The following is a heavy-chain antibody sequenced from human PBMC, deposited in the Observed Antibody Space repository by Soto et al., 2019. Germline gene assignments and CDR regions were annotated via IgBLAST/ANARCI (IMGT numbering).Heavy chain of an antibody. D-gene: IGHD5-12*01. CDR1: GFTFSLYG. CDR2: IWNDGSEK. V-gene: IGHV3-33*03. Sequence: QVQLFQSGGGVVQPGGSLRLSCAASGFTFSLYGMHWVRQAPGKGLEWVAVIWNDGSEKNYADSVKGRFTLSGDSSKNTLYLEMNSLRVEDTAVYYCAIVGHNGSDLDFDYWGQGTLVTVSS. J-gene: IGHJ4*02. CDR3: AIVGHNGSDLDFDY.